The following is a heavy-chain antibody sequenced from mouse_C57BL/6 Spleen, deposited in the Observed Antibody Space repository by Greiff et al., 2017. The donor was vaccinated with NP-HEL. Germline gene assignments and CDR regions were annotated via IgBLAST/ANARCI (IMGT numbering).Heavy chain of an antibody. J-gene: IGHJ2*01. D-gene: IGHD1-1*01. Sequence: VQLQQSGPELVKPGASVKISCKASGYTFTDYYMNWVKQSHGKSLEWIGDINPNNGGTSYNQKFKGKATLTVDKSSSTAYMELRSLTSEDSAVYYCARYETTVVADYWGQGTALTVSS. CDR3: ARYETTVVADY. CDR1: GYTFTDYY. CDR2: INPNNGGT. V-gene: IGHV1-26*01.